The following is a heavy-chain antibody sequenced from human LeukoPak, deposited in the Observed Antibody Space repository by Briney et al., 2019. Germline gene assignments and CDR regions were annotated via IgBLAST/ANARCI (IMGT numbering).Heavy chain of an antibody. V-gene: IGHV4-61*02. D-gene: IGHD6-19*01. CDR3: ARGYQAVAGTY. CDR1: GGSISSGSYY. Sequence: SQTLSLTCTVSGGSISSGSYYWSWIRQPAGKGLEWIGRIYTSGSTNYNPSLKSRVTISVDTSKNQFSLKLSSATAADTAVYYCARGYQAVAGTYWGQGTLVTVSS. J-gene: IGHJ4*02. CDR2: IYTSGST.